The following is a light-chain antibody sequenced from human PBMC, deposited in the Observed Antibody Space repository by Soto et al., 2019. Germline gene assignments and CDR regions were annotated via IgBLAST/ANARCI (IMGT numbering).Light chain of an antibody. V-gene: IGLV2-14*01. CDR2: EVS. CDR1: SSDVGGYNY. Sequence: QSVLTQPASVSGSPGQSITISCTGTSSDVGGYNYVSWYQQHPDKAPKLVIYEVSNRPSGVSNRFSGSKSGNTASLTISGLQAEDEADYYCSSFTSSGTLVFGGGTKLTVL. CDR3: SSFTSSGTLV. J-gene: IGLJ3*02.